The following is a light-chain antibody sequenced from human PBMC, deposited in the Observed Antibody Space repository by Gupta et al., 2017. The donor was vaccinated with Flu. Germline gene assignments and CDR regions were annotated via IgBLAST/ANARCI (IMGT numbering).Light chain of an antibody. CDR2: KTS. CDR1: QSFSTC. J-gene: IGKJ1*01. CDR3: QHRSRFPWT. V-gene: IGKV3-11*01. Sequence: PATLSLSVGERVTITCRASQSFSTCLAWYQQKPGKAPRLLIYKTSSIASGVPSRFSGSGSGTXFTLTIXSLQPDDFATYYCQHRSRFPWTFGXGTKVEI.